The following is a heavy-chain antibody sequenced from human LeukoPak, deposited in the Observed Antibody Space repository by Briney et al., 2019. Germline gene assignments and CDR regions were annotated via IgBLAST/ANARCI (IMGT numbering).Heavy chain of an antibody. J-gene: IGHJ5*02. V-gene: IGHV1-2*02. CDR2: INPNSGSGGT. Sequence: ASVKVSCKTSGYTFSGYYMHWVRQAPGQGLEWLGCINPNSGSGGTNYAQKFQGRVTMTRDTSITTAYMELSRLRSDDTAVYYCARGGVNNWCDPWGQGTLVTVSS. CDR3: ARGGVNNWCDP. CDR1: GYTFSGYY. D-gene: IGHD1-26*01.